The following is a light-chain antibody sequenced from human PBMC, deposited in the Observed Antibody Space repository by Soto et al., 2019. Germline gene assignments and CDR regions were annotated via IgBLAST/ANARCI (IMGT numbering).Light chain of an antibody. CDR2: GHS. J-gene: IGLJ2*01. CDR3: QSYDSGLVGLI. CDR1: TSNIGAGYD. V-gene: IGLV1-40*01. Sequence: QSVLTQPPSVSGAPGQTVTIACSGTTSNIGAGYDVHWYRQFPGAAPKLLLSGHSHRPSGVPDRFSASKSGTSASLAITGLLADDEADYHCQSYDSGLVGLIFGSGTKVTVL.